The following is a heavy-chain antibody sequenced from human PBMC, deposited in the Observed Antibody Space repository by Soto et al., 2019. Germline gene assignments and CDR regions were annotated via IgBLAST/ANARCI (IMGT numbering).Heavy chain of an antibody. V-gene: IGHV3-64*01. CDR3: ARGLEDYDFWGGYYLGYYYSYMDV. D-gene: IGHD3-3*01. CDR2: ISSNGGST. CDR1: GFTFSSYG. Sequence: GGSLRLSCAASGFTFSSYGMHWVRQAPGKGLEYVSAISSNGGSTYYANSVKGRFTISRDNSKNTLYLQMGSLRAEDMAVYYCARGLEDYDFWGGYYLGYYYSYMDVWGKGTTVTVSS. J-gene: IGHJ6*03.